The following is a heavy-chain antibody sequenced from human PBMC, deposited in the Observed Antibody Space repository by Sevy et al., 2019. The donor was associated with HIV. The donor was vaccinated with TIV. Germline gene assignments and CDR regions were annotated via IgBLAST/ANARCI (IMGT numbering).Heavy chain of an antibody. V-gene: IGHV3-7*01. J-gene: IGHJ4*02. D-gene: IGHD3-3*01. CDR3: ARGQQVTMLVVIGGLYFDL. Sequence: GGSLRLSCAASGFTFSSNWMTWVRQAPGKGLEWVANVKQDMSEKYYADSVKGRFTISRDNAKNSLFLQMNSLRAEDTAVDYCARGQQVTMLVVIGGLYFDLWGQGTLVTVSS. CDR2: VKQDMSEK. CDR1: GFTFSSNW.